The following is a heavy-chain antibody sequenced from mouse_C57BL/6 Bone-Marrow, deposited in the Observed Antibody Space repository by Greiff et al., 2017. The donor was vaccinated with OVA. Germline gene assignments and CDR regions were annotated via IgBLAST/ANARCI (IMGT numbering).Heavy chain of an antibody. Sequence: QVQLQQPGAELVMPGASVKLSCKASGYTFTSYWMHWVKQRPGQGLAWIGEIDPSDSYTNYNQKFKGKSTLTVDKSSSTAYMQLSSLTSEDSAVYYCARRGSSGPAWFAYWGQGTLVTGSA. V-gene: IGHV1-69*01. CDR3: ARRGSSGPAWFAY. D-gene: IGHD3-2*02. CDR2: IDPSDSYT. J-gene: IGHJ3*01. CDR1: GYTFTSYW.